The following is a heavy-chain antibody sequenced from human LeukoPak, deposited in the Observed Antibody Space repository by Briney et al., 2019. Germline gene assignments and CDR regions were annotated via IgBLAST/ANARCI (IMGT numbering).Heavy chain of an antibody. CDR2: TYYRSTWYN. D-gene: IGHD2-2*01. J-gene: IGHJ5*02. CDR1: GDSVSSNSAA. CDR3: ARRLTQYDCFDP. V-gene: IGHV6-1*01. Sequence: SQTLSLTCAISGDSVSSNSAAWNWIRQSPSRGLEWLGRTYYRSTWYNDYAVSVRGRITVNPDASKNQFSLHLNSVTPEDTAVYYCARRLTQYDCFDPWGQGILVTVSS.